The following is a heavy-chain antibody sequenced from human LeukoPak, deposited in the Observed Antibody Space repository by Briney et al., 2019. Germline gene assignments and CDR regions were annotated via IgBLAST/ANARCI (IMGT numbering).Heavy chain of an antibody. V-gene: IGHV4-4*07. D-gene: IGHD6-13*01. CDR1: GGSISSYY. J-gene: IGHJ4*02. CDR3: AREGYSSSWYRPSYFDY. Sequence: SETLSLTCTVSGGSISSYYWSWIRQPAGKGLEWIGRIYTSGSTNYNPSLKSRVTMSVDTSKYQFSLKLSSVTAADTAVYYCAREGYSSSWYRPSYFDYWGQGTLVTVSS. CDR2: IYTSGST.